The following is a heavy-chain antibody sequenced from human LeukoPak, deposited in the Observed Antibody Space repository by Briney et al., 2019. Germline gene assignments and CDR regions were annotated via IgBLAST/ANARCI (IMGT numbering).Heavy chain of an antibody. CDR3: AKAPGWWAGIDY. CDR2: ISWNSGSI. J-gene: IGHJ4*02. CDR1: GFTFDDYA. V-gene: IGHV3-9*01. Sequence: GGSLRLSCAASGFTFDDYAMHWVRQAPGKGLEWVSGISWNSGSIGYADSVKGRFTISRDNAKNSLYLQMNSLRAEDTALYYCAKAPGWWAGIDYWGQGTLVTVSS. D-gene: IGHD2-15*01.